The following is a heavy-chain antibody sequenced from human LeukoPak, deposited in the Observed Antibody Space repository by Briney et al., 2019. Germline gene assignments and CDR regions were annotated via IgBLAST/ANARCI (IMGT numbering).Heavy chain of an antibody. CDR1: GFSLSTSGVG. D-gene: IGHD3-3*01. J-gene: IGHJ3*02. CDR3: AHIYSNYDFWSGYQGNAFDI. Sequence: KESGPTLVKPTQTLTLTCTFSGFSLSTSGVGAGWIRPPPAKALDRLALIYRNDAKRYSPSLKSRVTITKDTSKNQVVLTMTNMDPVDTATYYCAHIYSNYDFWSGYQGNAFDIWGQGTMVTVSS. V-gene: IGHV2-5*01. CDR2: IYRNDAK.